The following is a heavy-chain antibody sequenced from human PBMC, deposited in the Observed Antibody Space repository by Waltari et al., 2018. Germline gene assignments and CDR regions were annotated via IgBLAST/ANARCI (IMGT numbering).Heavy chain of an antibody. CDR1: GFTVSTTY. CDR2: INTGGST. J-gene: IGHJ4*02. D-gene: IGHD4-17*01. CDR3: ATADNQDYGDYLDY. Sequence: EVHLVESGGGLIQPGGSLRLSCAASGFTVSTTYMSWVRQAPGKGLEWVSVINTGGSTYYADSVKGRFTSSRDNSKNTLYLQMSGLRAEDTAVYYCATADNQDYGDYLDYWGQGTLVTVSS. V-gene: IGHV3-53*01.